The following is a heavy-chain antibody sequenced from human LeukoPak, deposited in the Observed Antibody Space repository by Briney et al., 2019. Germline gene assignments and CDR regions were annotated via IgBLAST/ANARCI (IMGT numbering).Heavy chain of an antibody. J-gene: IGHJ5*02. CDR2: IGSRGGGTT. Sequence: GGSLRLSCAASGFMFSTYSMNWVRQAPGRGLEWVSYIGSRGGGTTHYADSVKGRFTISRDNGKNSLYLQMNSLRDEDTAVYYCARTGDSSGYYVWFDPWGQGTLVTVSS. CDR3: ARTGDSSGYYVWFDP. D-gene: IGHD6-19*01. V-gene: IGHV3-48*02. CDR1: GFMFSTYS.